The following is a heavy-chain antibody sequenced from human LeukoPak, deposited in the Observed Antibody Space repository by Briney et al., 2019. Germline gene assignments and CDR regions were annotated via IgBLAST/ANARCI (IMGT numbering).Heavy chain of an antibody. Sequence: PSETLSLTCTVSGGSISSSSYYWGWIRQPPGKGLEWIGSIYYSGSTYYNPSLKSRVTISVDTSKNQFSLKLSSVTAADTAVSYCAVVGTILRDFDYWGQGTLVTVSS. D-gene: IGHD2-15*01. CDR3: AVVGTILRDFDY. CDR1: GGSISSSSYY. V-gene: IGHV4-39*01. J-gene: IGHJ4*02. CDR2: IYYSGST.